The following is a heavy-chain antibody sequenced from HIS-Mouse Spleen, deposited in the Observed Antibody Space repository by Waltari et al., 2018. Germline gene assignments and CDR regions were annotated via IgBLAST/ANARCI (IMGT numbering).Heavy chain of an antibody. CDR2: IYYSGST. J-gene: IGHJ2*01. CDR1: GGPISSSSYY. CDR3: AREIPYSSSWYDWYFDL. V-gene: IGHV4-39*07. Sequence: QLQLQESGPGLVKPSETLSLTCTVSGGPISSSSYYWCWIRQPPGKGLEWIGGIYYSGSTYYNPSLKSRVTISVDTSKNQFSLKLSSVTAADTAVYYCAREIPYSSSWYDWYFDLWGRGTLVTVSS. D-gene: IGHD6-13*01.